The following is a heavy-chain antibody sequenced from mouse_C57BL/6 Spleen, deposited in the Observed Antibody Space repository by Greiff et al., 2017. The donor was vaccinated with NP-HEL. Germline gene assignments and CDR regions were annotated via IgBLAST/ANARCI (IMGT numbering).Heavy chain of an antibody. Sequence: QVQLQQPGAELVKPGASVKMSCKASGYTFTSYWITWVKQRPGQGLEWIGDIYPGSGSTNYNEKFKSKATLTVDTSSSTAYMQLSSLTSEDSAVYYCARRYYGSSEGDYWGQGTTLTVSS. V-gene: IGHV1-55*01. CDR1: GYTFTSYW. CDR3: ARRYYGSSEGDY. D-gene: IGHD1-1*01. CDR2: IYPGSGST. J-gene: IGHJ2*01.